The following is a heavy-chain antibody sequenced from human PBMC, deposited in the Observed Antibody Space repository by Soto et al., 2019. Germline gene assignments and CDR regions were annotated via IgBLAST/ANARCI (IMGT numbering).Heavy chain of an antibody. CDR1: GGTFSSYA. D-gene: IGHD3-3*01. CDR2: IIPIFGTA. CDR3: ATRGTIFGVVAPEYGMDV. J-gene: IGHJ6*02. V-gene: IGHV1-69*01. Sequence: QVQLVQSGAEVKKPGSAVEVSCKASGGTFSSYAISWVRQAPGQGLEWMGGIIPIFGTANYAQKFQGRVTITADESTSTAYMELSSLRSEDTAVYYCATRGTIFGVVAPEYGMDVWGQGTTVTVSS.